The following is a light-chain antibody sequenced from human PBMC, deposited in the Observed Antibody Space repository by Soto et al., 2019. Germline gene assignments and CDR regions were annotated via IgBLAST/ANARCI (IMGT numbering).Light chain of an antibody. CDR3: QNCNSYSEA. J-gene: IGKJ1*01. V-gene: IGKV1-5*03. Sequence: DIQMTQSPSTLSGSVGDRVTITCRASQTISSWLAWYQQKPGKAPKLLIYKASTLKSWVPSRFSGSGSGTEFTLTISSLQPDDFATYYCQNCNSYSEAFGQGTKVELK. CDR2: KAS. CDR1: QTISSW.